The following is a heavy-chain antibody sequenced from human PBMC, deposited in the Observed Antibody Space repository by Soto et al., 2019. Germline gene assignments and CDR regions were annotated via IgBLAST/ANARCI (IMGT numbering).Heavy chain of an antibody. J-gene: IGHJ5*02. V-gene: IGHV3-23*01. CDR1: GFTFSSYA. CDR2: ISGSGGST. CDR3: AKEVDYGDYRNWFDP. Sequence: GGSLRLSCAASGFTFSSYAMSWVRQAPGKGLEWVSAISGSGGSTYYADSVKGRFTISRDNPKNTLYLQMNSLRAEDTAVYYYAKEVDYGDYRNWFDPWGQGTLVTVSS. D-gene: IGHD4-17*01.